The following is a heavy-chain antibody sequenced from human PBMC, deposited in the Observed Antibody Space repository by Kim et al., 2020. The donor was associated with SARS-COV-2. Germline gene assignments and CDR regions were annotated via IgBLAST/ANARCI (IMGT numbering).Heavy chain of an antibody. J-gene: IGHJ1*01. CDR1: GFYFSNYA. CDR3: AKRMDGRWIYPFNS. V-gene: IGHV3-23*01. Sequence: GGSLRLSCAASGFYFSNYAMTWVRQAPGKGLEWVSTISGSGDSTDYAASVKGRFTISRDNSKNTLYLQMNSLRAEDTAVYYCAKRMDGRWIYPFNSWGQG. CDR2: ISGSGDST. D-gene: IGHD1-20*01.